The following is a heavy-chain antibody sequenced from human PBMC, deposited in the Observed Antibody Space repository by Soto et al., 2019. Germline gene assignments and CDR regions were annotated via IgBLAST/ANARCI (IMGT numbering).Heavy chain of an antibody. Sequence: PSETLSLTCTVSGGSISSSSYYWGWIRQPPGKRLEWIGSIYYSGSTYYNTSLKSRVTISVDTSKNQFSLKLSSVTAADTAVYYCARSYDYVWGSDHDAFDIWGQGTMVTVSS. CDR3: ARSYDYVWGSDHDAFDI. V-gene: IGHV4-39*01. J-gene: IGHJ3*02. CDR2: IYYSGST. CDR1: GGSISSSSYY. D-gene: IGHD3-16*01.